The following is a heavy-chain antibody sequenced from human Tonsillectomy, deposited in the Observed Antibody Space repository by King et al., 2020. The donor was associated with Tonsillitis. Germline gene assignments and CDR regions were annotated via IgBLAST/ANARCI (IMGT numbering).Heavy chain of an antibody. Sequence: VQLVESGGGLVHPGGSLRLSCAASGFTFSSYWMHLVRPAPGKGLVWFSRINSDGSSTSYADSVKGRFTIARDNAKNTLYLQMNSLRAEDTAVYYCARAVPPDAFDIWGQGTMVTVSS. CDR2: INSDGSST. J-gene: IGHJ3*02. D-gene: IGHD1-14*01. CDR1: GFTFSSYW. CDR3: ARAVPPDAFDI. V-gene: IGHV3-74*01.